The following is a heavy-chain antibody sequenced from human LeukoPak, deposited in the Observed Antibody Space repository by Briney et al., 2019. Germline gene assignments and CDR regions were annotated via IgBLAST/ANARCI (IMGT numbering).Heavy chain of an antibody. CDR1: GFTLSDFY. Sequence: PGGSLRLSCATSGFTLSDFYMSWVRQAPGKGLEWVPYISYSGNTIYYADFVRGRFTISRDNANNSLSLQMNSLRAEDSALYFCSRIRYYYGGHPADSWGQGTLVIVSS. J-gene: IGHJ4*02. V-gene: IGHV3-11*01. CDR3: SRIRYYYGGHPADS. D-gene: IGHD4-23*01. CDR2: ISYSGNTI.